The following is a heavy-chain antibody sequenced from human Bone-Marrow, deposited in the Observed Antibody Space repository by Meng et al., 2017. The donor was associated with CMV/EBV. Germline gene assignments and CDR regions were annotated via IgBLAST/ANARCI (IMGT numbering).Heavy chain of an antibody. CDR1: GYSFTSYW. V-gene: IGHV5-51*01. CDR2: IYPGDSDT. J-gene: IGHJ4*02. D-gene: IGHD4-11*01. CDR3: ARTLPYSNYGGHFDY. Sequence: GESLKISCKGSGYSFTSYWIGWVRQMPGKGLEWMGIIYPGDSDTRYSPSFQGQVTISADKSISTAYLQWSSPKASDTAMYYCARTLPYSNYGGHFDYWGQGTLVTVSS.